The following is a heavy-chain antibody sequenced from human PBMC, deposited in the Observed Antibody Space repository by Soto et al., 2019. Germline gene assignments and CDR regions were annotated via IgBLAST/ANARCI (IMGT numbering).Heavy chain of an antibody. V-gene: IGHV3-21*01. CDR3: ARSGDYCSSTSCYDNP. CDR1: GFIFSSYS. J-gene: IGHJ5*02. Sequence: PGGSLRLSCAASGFIFSSYSMNWVRQAPGKGLEWVSSISSSSSYIYYADSVKGRFTISRDNAKNSLYLQMNSRRAEDTAVYYCARSGDYCSSTSCYDNPWGQGTLVTVSS. CDR2: ISSSSSYI. D-gene: IGHD2-2*01.